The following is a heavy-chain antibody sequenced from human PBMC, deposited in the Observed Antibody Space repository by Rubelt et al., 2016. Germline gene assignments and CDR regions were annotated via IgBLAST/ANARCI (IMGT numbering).Heavy chain of an antibody. V-gene: IGHV4-34*11. CDR2: IYFSGST. J-gene: IGHJ4*02. CDR1: GGSFSGYY. CDR3: ARLSSSSGIDY. Sequence: QVQLQQWGAGLLKPSETLSLTCAVYGGSFSGYYWSWIRQPPGKGLECIGYIYFSGSTNYNPSLESRVTISVDTSKNQFSLKLSSGTAADTAVYYCARLSSSSGIDYWGQGILVTVSS. D-gene: IGHD6-6*01.